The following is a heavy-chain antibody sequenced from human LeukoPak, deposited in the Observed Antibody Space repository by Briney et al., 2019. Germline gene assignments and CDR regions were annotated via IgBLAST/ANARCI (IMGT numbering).Heavy chain of an antibody. V-gene: IGHV1-2*02. J-gene: IGHJ6*02. D-gene: IGHD2-2*01. CDR1: GYTFTYYY. CDR2: INPNSGGT. CDR3: ARDHCTSSGCYEYYYYGVDV. Sequence: ASVTVSCKASGYTFTYYYIQWVRKAPGQGLEWMGWINPNSGGTNSAQKFQGRVTMTRDTSVSTAYMELSRLRSDDTAVYYCARDHCTSSGCYEYYYYGVDVWGQGTTVTVSS.